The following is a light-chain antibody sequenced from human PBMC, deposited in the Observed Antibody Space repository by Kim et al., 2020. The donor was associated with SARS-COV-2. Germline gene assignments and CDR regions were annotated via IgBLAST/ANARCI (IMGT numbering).Light chain of an antibody. CDR2: DNN. Sequence: SVLTPPPSFSSSQGQKVTISCSGSSSNIGTNYVSWYQQLPGTVPKVLIYDNNKRPSGIPDRFSGSKSGTSGTLDITGLQTGDEADYYCGTWDSSLSVWLFGGGTKVTVL. CDR3: GTWDSSLSVWL. J-gene: IGLJ3*02. V-gene: IGLV1-51*01. CDR1: SSNIGTNY.